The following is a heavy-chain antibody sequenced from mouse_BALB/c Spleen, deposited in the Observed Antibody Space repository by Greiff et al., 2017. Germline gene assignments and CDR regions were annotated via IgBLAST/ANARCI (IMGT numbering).Heavy chain of an antibody. J-gene: IGHJ4*01. CDR1: GFTFTDYY. D-gene: IGHD1-1*01. Sequence: DVHLVESGGGLVQPGGSLRLSCATSGFTFTDYYMSWVRQPPGKALEWLGFIRNKANGYTTEYSASVKGRFTISRDNSQSILYLQMNTLRAEDSATYYCARDYYYGSSPYYYAMDYWGQGTSVTVSS. V-gene: IGHV7-3*02. CDR2: IRNKANGYTT. CDR3: ARDYYYGSSPYYYAMDY.